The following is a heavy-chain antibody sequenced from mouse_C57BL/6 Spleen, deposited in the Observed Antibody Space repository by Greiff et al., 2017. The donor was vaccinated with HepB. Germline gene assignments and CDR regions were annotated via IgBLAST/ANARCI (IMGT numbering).Heavy chain of an antibody. CDR1: GYAFTNYL. CDR3: ARRGTTVVATGDY. J-gene: IGHJ2*01. CDR2: INPGSGGT. Sequence: VQLQQSGAELVRPGTSVKVSCKASGYAFTNYLIEWVKQRPGQGLEWIGVINPGSGGTNYNEKFKGKATLTADKSSSTAYMQLSSLTSEDSAVYFCARRGTTVVATGDYWGQGTTLTVSS. V-gene: IGHV1-54*01. D-gene: IGHD1-1*01.